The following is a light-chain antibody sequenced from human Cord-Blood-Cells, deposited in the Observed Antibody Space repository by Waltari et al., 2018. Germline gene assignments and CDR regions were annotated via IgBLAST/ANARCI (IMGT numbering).Light chain of an antibody. Sequence: EIVLTQSPVSLSVSPRERTTRSCRASQSVSSNLTWYQQKPGQAPRLLIYGASTRATGIPAMFSGSGSGTEFTLTISSLQSEDFAVYYCQQYNNWPLTFGGGTKVEIK. CDR3: QQYNNWPLT. CDR1: QSVSSN. J-gene: IGKJ4*01. CDR2: GAS. V-gene: IGKV3-15*01.